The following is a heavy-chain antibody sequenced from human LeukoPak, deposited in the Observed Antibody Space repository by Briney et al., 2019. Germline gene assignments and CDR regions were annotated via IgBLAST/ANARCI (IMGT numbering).Heavy chain of an antibody. CDR3: RLRGYDFWSGYRFDY. CDR2: IKSKTDGGTT. Sequence: GGSLRLSCAGSGFHFINAKMTWVRQAPGKGLVWVGRIKSKTDGGTTDYAAPVKGRFTISRDDSKNTLYLQMTSLKTEDTAVYYCRLRGYDFWSGYRFDYWGQGTLVTVSS. D-gene: IGHD3-3*01. J-gene: IGHJ4*02. V-gene: IGHV3-15*01. CDR1: GFHFINAK.